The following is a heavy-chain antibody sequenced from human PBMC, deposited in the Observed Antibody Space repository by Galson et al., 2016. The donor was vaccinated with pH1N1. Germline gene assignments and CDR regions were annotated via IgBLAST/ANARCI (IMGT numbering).Heavy chain of an antibody. CDR2: ISWNSGNL. CDR3: AKGRGGYTYGYIDY. Sequence: LRLSCAASGFTFEDYAMPWVRQVPGKGLEWVSGISWNSGNLDYADAVKGRFTISRDNAKNSLYLQMNSLRAEDTALYYCAKGRGGYTYGYIDYWGQGTLVTVSS. CDR1: GFTFEDYA. J-gene: IGHJ4*02. D-gene: IGHD5-18*01. V-gene: IGHV3-9*01.